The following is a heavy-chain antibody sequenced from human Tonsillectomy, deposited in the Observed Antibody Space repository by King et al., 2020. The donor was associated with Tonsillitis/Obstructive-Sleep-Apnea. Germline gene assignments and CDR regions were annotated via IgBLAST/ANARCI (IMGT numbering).Heavy chain of an antibody. J-gene: IGHJ6*03. CDR1: GYSFTSYW. Sequence: QLVQSGAEVKKPGESLKISCKGSGYSFTSYWIVLVRPMPGKGLEWLGIIYPGDSDTRYSPSFHSPGTISADKSIRTAYLQWSSLKASDTAMYYCARHKSNHDSSGYYGDYYYYYMDVWGKGTTVTVSS. D-gene: IGHD3-22*01. CDR2: IYPGDSDT. V-gene: IGHV5-51*01. CDR3: ARHKSNHDSSGYYGDYYYYYMDV.